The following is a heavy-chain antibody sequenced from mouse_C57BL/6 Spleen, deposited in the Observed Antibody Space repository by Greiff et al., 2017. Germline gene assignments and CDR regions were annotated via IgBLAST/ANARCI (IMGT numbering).Heavy chain of an antibody. V-gene: IGHV5-17*01. Sequence: DVHLVESGGGLVKPGGSLKLSCAASGFTFSDYGMHWVRQAPEKGLEWVAYISSGSSTIYYADTVKGRFTISRDNAKNTLFLQMTSLRSEDTAMYYCAKSTVVAFDWYFDVWGTGTTVTVSS. CDR1: GFTFSDYG. CDR3: AKSTVVAFDWYFDV. CDR2: ISSGSSTI. D-gene: IGHD1-1*01. J-gene: IGHJ1*03.